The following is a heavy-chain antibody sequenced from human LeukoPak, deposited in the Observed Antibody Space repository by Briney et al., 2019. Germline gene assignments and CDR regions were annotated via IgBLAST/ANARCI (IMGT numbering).Heavy chain of an antibody. V-gene: IGHV3-74*01. J-gene: IGHJ4*02. CDR1: GFRFKDSW. D-gene: IGHD6-13*01. CDR2: INGDGSDT. CDR3: AKDHRYSSSWYSALFDY. Sequence: QTGGSLRLSCAASGFRFKDSWMYWVRQAPGKGLVWVSHINGDGSDTNYVDSVKGRFTISRDNAKNMLYLQMNSLRVEDTAVYYCAKDHRYSSSWYSALFDYWGQGTLVTVSS.